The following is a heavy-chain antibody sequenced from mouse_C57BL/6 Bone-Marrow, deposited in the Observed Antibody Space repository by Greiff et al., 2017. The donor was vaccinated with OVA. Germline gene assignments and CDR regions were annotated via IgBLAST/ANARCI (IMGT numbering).Heavy chain of an antibody. CDR2: IHPNSGST. J-gene: IGHJ1*03. CDR1: GYTFTSYW. Sequence: QVQLQQPGAELVKPGASVKLSCKASGYTFTSYWMHWVKQRPGQGLEWIGMIHPNSGSTNYNEKFKSKATLTVDKSSSTAYMQLSSLTSEDSAVYYCARFRDYGSSDRYFDVWGTGTTVTVSS. V-gene: IGHV1-64*01. D-gene: IGHD1-1*01. CDR3: ARFRDYGSSDRYFDV.